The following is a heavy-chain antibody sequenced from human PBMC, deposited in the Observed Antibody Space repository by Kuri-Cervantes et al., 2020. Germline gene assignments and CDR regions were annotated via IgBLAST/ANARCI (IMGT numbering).Heavy chain of an antibody. Sequence: ASVKVSCKASGYTFTSYDIHWVRQAPGQGLEWKGWMNPNSGNTGYAQKFQGRVTMTRDTSINTAYMEVSSLRTEDTAVYFCTRVLIRFGRGSWPDIWGQGTLVTVSS. CDR1: GYTFTSYD. V-gene: IGHV1-8*01. CDR3: TRVLIRFGRGSWPDI. J-gene: IGHJ4*02. D-gene: IGHD3-3*01. CDR2: MNPNSGNT.